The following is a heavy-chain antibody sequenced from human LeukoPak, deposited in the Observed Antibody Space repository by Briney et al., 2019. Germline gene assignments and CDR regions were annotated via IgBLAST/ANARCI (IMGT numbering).Heavy chain of an antibody. V-gene: IGHV3-74*01. J-gene: IGHJ4*02. CDR3: ARDRRIANYDFWSGYYTDIDY. D-gene: IGHD3-3*01. CDR2: INSDGSST. CDR1: GFTFSSYW. Sequence: PGGSLRLSCAASGFTFSSYWMHWVRQAPGKGLVWVSRINSDGSSTSYADSVKGRFTISRDNAKNTLYLQMNSLRAEDTAVYYCARDRRIANYDFWSGYYTDIDYWGQGTLVTVSS.